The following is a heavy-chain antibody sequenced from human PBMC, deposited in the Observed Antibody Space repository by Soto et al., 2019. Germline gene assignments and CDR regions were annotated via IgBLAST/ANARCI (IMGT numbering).Heavy chain of an antibody. J-gene: IGHJ3*02. D-gene: IGHD6-13*01. CDR2: ISSSSSYI. CDR1: GFTFSSYS. V-gene: IGHV3-21*01. CDR3: ARPRIPSSSWYSIGAFDI. Sequence: EVQLVESGGGLVKPGGSLRLSCAASGFTFSSYSMNWVRQAPGKGLEWASSISSSSSYIYYADSVKGRFTISRDNAKNSLYLQMNGLRAEDTAVYDCARPRIPSSSWYSIGAFDIWGQGTMVTVSS.